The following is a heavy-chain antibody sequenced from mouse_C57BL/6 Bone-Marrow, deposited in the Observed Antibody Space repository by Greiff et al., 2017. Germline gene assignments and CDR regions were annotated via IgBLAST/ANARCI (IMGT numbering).Heavy chain of an antibody. Sequence: EVKLVESGGGLVKPGGSLKLSCAASGFTFSDYGMHWVRQAPEKGLEWVAYISSGSSTIYYADTVKGRFTISRYNAKNTLFLQMTSLRSEDTAMDYCARGRFGYFDYWGQGTTLTVSS. CDR1: GFTFSDYG. CDR3: ARGRFGYFDY. V-gene: IGHV5-17*01. J-gene: IGHJ2*01. CDR2: ISSGSSTI.